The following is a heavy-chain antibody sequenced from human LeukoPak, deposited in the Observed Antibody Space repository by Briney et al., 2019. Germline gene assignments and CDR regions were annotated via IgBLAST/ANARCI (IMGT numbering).Heavy chain of an antibody. J-gene: IGHJ6*03. CDR3: ASQPPRGITYYYYYYMDV. CDR2: IYYSGST. D-gene: IGHD3-16*01. Sequence: PSETLSLTCAVSGVSISGSYYYWGWIRQPPGKGLEWIGNIYYSGSTYYNASLQSRVTISIDTSKNQFSLRLNSVTAADTAMYYCASQPPRGITYYYYYYMDVWGKGTTVTVSS. V-gene: IGHV4-39*01. CDR1: GVSISGSYYY.